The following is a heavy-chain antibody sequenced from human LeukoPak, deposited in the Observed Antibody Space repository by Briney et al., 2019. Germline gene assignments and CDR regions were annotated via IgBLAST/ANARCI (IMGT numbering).Heavy chain of an antibody. CDR1: GGSLSSSSYY. Sequence: SETLSLTCTVSGGSLSSSSYYWGWIRQPPGKGLEWIGSIYYSGSTYYNPSLKSRVTISVDTSKNQFSLKLSSVTAADTAIYYCAREGLDYGGTLNWFDPWGQGTLVTVSS. J-gene: IGHJ5*02. CDR2: IYYSGST. CDR3: AREGLDYGGTLNWFDP. D-gene: IGHD4-23*01. V-gene: IGHV4-39*07.